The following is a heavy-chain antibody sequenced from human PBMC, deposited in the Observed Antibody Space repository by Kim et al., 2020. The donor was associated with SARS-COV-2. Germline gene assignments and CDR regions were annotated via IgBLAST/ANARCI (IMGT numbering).Heavy chain of an antibody. V-gene: IGHV4-31*03. CDR1: GDSISGGDYY. D-gene: IGHD5-12*01. J-gene: IGHJ4*02. CDR2: IYHSGHT. CDR3: PRVGGSGSDYDWYYFDY. Sequence: SETLSLTCTVSGDSISGGDYYWSWIRQHPGKGLEWIGYIYHSGHTYYNPSLESRVTISVDTSKNHFSLKLSSVSAADTALYYCPRVGGSGSDYDWYYFDYWGQGTLVTVSS.